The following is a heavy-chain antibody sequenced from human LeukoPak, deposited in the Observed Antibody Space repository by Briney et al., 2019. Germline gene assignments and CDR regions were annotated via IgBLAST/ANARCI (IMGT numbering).Heavy chain of an antibody. CDR2: IVVGSGNS. Sequence: GASVKVSCKASGFTFTSSAVQWVRPARGQRLEWIGWIVVGSGNSNYAQKFQERVTITRDMSTSTAYMELSSLRSEDTAVDYCAASSSWDRYYYYYGMDVWGKGTTVTVSS. J-gene: IGHJ6*04. V-gene: IGHV1-58*01. CDR3: AASSSWDRYYYYYGMDV. D-gene: IGHD6-13*01. CDR1: GFTFTSSA.